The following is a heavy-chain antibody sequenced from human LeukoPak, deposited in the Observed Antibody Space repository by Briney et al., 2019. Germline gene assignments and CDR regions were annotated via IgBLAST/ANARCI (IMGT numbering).Heavy chain of an antibody. J-gene: IGHJ6*02. CDR1: GGSFSGYY. Sequence: KSSETLSLTCAVYGGSFSGYYWSWIRQPPGKGLEWIGEINHSGSTNYNPSLKSRVTISVDTSKNQFSLKLSSVTAADTAVYYCARGRLWGMGVWGQGTTVTVSS. CDR3: ARGRLWGMGV. CDR2: INHSGST. V-gene: IGHV4-34*01. D-gene: IGHD6-25*01.